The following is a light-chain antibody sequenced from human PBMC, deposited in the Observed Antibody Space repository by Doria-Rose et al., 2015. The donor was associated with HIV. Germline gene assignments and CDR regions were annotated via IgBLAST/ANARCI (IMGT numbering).Light chain of an antibody. CDR1: QSFSSTY. CDR3: HQYGTSWT. CDR2: DGS. V-gene: IGKV3-20*01. J-gene: IGKJ1*01. Sequence: TQSPGTLSLSPGERATLSCRASQSFSSTYLAWYQQKPGQAPSLLIYDGSTRATGIPDRFSASLSRTDFTLTINRLEPEDFALYYCHQYGTSWTFGQGTKVEI.